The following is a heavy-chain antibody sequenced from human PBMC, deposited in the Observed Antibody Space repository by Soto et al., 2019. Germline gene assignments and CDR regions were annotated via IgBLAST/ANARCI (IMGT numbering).Heavy chain of an antibody. CDR2: IKSKTDGGTT. CDR3: TKLSSAIPQSPHDAFDI. Sequence: PEGSLRLSCAASGFTFSNAWMNWVRQAPGKGLEWVGRIKSKTDGGTTDYAAPVKGRFTISRDDSKNKLYLQMNSLKTEDTAVYYCTKLSSAIPQSPHDAFDIWGQVKMVTVS. CDR1: GFTFSNAW. J-gene: IGHJ3*02. V-gene: IGHV3-15*07. D-gene: IGHD3-10*01.